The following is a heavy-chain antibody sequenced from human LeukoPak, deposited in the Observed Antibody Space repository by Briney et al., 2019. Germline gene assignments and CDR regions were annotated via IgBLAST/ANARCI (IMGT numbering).Heavy chain of an antibody. CDR2: INPDGSTT. Sequence: GESLRLSCAASGFTFSRYWIHWVRQAPGKGLEWVSRINPDGSTTTYADSVKGRFTISRDNAKNTVYLQMNSLRAEDTAVYYCARVLSGPWDWFAPWGQGPLVTVSS. J-gene: IGHJ5*02. CDR3: ARVLSGPWDWFAP. D-gene: IGHD2-15*01. V-gene: IGHV3-74*01. CDR1: GFTFSRYW.